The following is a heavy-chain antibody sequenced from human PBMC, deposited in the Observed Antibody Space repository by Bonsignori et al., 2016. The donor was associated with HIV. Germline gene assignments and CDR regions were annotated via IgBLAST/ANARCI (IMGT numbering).Heavy chain of an antibody. CDR2: VYTSGST. CDR3: ARGANNFFYYYMDV. V-gene: IGHV4-61*02. D-gene: IGHD1/OR15-1a*01. J-gene: IGHJ6*03. Sequence: SETLSLTCSVSGASLGSDYRYWGWSRLPAGKGLEWIGRVYTSGSTNYNPSLLGRVTISLHTSRNEISLHLSSLTAADTAIYYCARGANNFFYYYMDVWGKGTTVTVSS. CDR1: GASLGSDYRY.